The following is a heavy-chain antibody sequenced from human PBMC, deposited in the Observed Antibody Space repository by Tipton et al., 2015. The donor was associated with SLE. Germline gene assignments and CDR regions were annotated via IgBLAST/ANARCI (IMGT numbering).Heavy chain of an antibody. D-gene: IGHD3-10*01. Sequence: GLVKPSETLSLTCSVSGGSISSRSHYWGWIRQPPGKGLEWIGSIYYSGSTYYNPSLKSRVTISADTSSNQFSLELRSVTAADTAVYYCARHLGVIVAFEVWGQGTVLTVSS. CDR3: ARHLGVIVAFEV. J-gene: IGHJ3*01. CDR2: IYYSGST. V-gene: IGHV4-39*07. CDR1: GGSISSRSHY.